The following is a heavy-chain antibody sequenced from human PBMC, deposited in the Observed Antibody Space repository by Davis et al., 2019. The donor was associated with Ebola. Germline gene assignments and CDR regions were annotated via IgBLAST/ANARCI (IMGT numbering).Heavy chain of an antibody. CDR3: ATGRRSGYPNWFDP. J-gene: IGHJ5*02. CDR1: GYTFTSYG. V-gene: IGHV1-18*01. D-gene: IGHD3-3*01. CDR2: ISPYNGNT. Sequence: ASVKVSCKASGYTFTSYGISWVRQAPGQGLEWMGWISPYNGNTNYAQKLQGRVTMTEDTSTDTAYMELSSLRSEDTAVYYCATGRRSGYPNWFDPWGQGTLVTVSS.